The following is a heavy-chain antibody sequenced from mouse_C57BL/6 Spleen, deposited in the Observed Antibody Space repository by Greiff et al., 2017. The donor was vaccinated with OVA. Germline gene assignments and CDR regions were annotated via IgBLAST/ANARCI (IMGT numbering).Heavy chain of an antibody. D-gene: IGHD1-1*01. CDR3: AAPITTVVAPYAMDY. Sequence: EVQRVESVAELVRPGASVKLSCTASGFNIKNTYMHWVKQRPEQGLEWIGRIDPANGNTKYAPKFQGKATITADTSSNTAYLQLSSLTSEDTAIYYCAAPITTVVAPYAMDYWGQGTSVTVSS. CDR1: GFNIKNTY. CDR2: IDPANGNT. J-gene: IGHJ4*01. V-gene: IGHV14-3*01.